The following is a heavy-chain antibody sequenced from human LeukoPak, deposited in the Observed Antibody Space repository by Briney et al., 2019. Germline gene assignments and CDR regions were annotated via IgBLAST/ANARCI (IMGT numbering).Heavy chain of an antibody. CDR3: AKVAGQFKNMDV. Sequence: GRSLRLSCAASGFTFSSYGMHWVRQAPGKGLEWVAVIWYDGSNKYYADSVKGRFTISRDNSKNTLYLQMNSLRAEDTAVYYCAKVAGQFKNMDVWGKGTTVTVSS. CDR1: GFTFSSYG. V-gene: IGHV3-33*06. D-gene: IGHD5-24*01. CDR2: IWYDGSNK. J-gene: IGHJ6*03.